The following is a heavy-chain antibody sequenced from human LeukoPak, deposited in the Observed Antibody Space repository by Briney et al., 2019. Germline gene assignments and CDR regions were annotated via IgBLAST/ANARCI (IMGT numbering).Heavy chain of an antibody. CDR1: GFTFSSNW. Sequence: GGSLRLSCAASGFTFSSNWMSWVRQAPGKGLEWVANMKQDGSEKYYVDSVKGRFTISRDNAKNSLYLQMNSLRAEDTAVYYCARARGYFDWLSYRRDFDYWGQGTLVTVSS. CDR3: ARARGYFDWLSYRRDFDY. J-gene: IGHJ4*02. D-gene: IGHD3-9*01. CDR2: MKQDGSEK. V-gene: IGHV3-7*01.